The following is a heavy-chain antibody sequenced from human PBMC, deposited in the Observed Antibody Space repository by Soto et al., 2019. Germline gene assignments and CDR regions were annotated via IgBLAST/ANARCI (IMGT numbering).Heavy chain of an antibody. J-gene: IGHJ5*02. V-gene: IGHV4-39*02. CDR1: GGSISSSSYY. Sequence: PSETLSLTCPVSGGSISSSSYYWGWIRQPPGKGLEWIGSIYYSGSTYYNPSLKSRVTISVDTSKNQFSLKLSSVTAADTAVYYCAREIGSSSDSWFDPWGQGTLVTVSS. D-gene: IGHD6-6*01. CDR3: AREIGSSSDSWFDP. CDR2: IYYSGST.